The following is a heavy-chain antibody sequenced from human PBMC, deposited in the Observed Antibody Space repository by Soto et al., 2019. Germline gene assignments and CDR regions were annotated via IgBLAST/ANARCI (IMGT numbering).Heavy chain of an antibody. CDR2: INHSGST. J-gene: IGHJ6*02. D-gene: IGHD3-22*01. Sequence: SETLSLTCAVYGGSFSGYYWSWIRQPPGKGLEWIGEINHSGSTNYNPSLKSRVTISVDTSKNQFSLKLSSVTAADTAVYYCARGDTMIVVVITILYYYGMDVWGQGTTVTVSS. V-gene: IGHV4-34*01. CDR3: ARGDTMIVVVITILYYYGMDV. CDR1: GGSFSGYY.